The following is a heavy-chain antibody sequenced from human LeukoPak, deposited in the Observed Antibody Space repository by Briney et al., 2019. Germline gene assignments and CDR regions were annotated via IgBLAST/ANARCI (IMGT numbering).Heavy chain of an antibody. CDR3: AGTTCGGDCYSEY. Sequence: GGSLRLSCAASGFTVSSNYMSWVRQAPGKGLEWVSVIYSGGRTYYADSVKGRFTISRDNSKSTLYLQMNSLRAEDTAVYYCAGTTCGGDCYSEYWGQGTQVTVSS. J-gene: IGHJ4*02. D-gene: IGHD2-21*02. CDR1: GFTVSSNY. CDR2: IYSGGRT. V-gene: IGHV3-53*01.